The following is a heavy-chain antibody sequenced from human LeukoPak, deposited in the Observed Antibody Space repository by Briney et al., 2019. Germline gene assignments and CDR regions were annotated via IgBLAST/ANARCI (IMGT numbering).Heavy chain of an antibody. CDR2: ISGSGGST. CDR1: GFTFSSYA. D-gene: IGHD6-19*01. CDR3: AKWHAGHSSGWYVPYYYYGMDV. V-gene: IGHV3-23*01. Sequence: GGSLRLSCAASGFTFSSYAMSWVRQAPGKGLEWVSAISGSGGSTYYADSVKGRFTISRDNSKNTLYLQMNSLRAEGTAVYYCAKWHAGHSSGWYVPYYYYGMDVWGQGTTVTVSS. J-gene: IGHJ6*02.